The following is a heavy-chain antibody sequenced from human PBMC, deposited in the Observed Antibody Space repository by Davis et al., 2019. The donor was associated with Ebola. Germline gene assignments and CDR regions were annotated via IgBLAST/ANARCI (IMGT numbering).Heavy chain of an antibody. J-gene: IGHJ4*02. V-gene: IGHV5-51*01. D-gene: IGHD5-24*01. CDR1: GYTFTSYW. Sequence: GESLKISCKGSGYTFTSYWVAWVRQMPGKGLEWMGIIYAGDSDTRYSPSFEGQVTISVDRSISTAYLQWSSLKASDTAIYYCARPAGAYTKYLQSSPFDDWGQGTLVTVSS. CDR2: IYAGDSDT. CDR3: ARPAGAYTKYLQSSPFDD.